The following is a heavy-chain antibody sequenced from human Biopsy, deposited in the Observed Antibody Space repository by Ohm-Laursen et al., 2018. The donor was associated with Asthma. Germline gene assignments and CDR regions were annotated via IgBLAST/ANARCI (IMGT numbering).Heavy chain of an antibody. D-gene: IGHD6-13*01. CDR1: GYTFIGCH. V-gene: IGHV1-2*06. J-gene: IGHJ5*02. Sequence: AATVKISCKASGYTFIGCHIHWMRQAPGQGLEWMGRINPNSGGTNYAQKFQGRVTMTRDTPISTAYMEVSRLRSDDTAVYYCARGQKSAGDRWFDPWGQGTLVTVSS. CDR3: ARGQKSAGDRWFDP. CDR2: INPNSGGT.